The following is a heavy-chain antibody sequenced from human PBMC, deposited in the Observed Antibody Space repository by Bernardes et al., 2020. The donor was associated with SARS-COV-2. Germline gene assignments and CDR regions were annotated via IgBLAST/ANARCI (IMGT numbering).Heavy chain of an antibody. Sequence: GGSLRLSCAASGFTFSSYSMNWVRQAPGKGLEWVSSISSSSSYIYYADSVKGRFTISRDNAKNSLYLQMNSLRAEDTAVYYCARDFRSNDYDILTGYYTWTGPLGYWGQGTLVTVAA. V-gene: IGHV3-21*01. CDR1: GFTFSSYS. D-gene: IGHD3-9*01. CDR3: ARDFRSNDYDILTGYYTWTGPLGY. J-gene: IGHJ4*02. CDR2: ISSSSSYI.